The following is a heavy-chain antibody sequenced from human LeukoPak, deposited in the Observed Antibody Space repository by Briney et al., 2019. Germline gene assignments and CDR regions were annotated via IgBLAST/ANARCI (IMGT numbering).Heavy chain of an antibody. J-gene: IGHJ4*02. V-gene: IGHV3-23*01. D-gene: IGHD4-17*01. CDR1: GFTFSSYA. CDR3: AKVATTENEGDYEYYFDY. Sequence: GGSLRLSCAASGFTFSSYAMSWVRQAPGKGLEWVSAISGSGGSTYYADSVKGRFTISRDNSKNTLYLQMNSLRAEDTAVYYCAKVATTENEGDYEYYFDYWGQGTLVTVSS. CDR2: ISGSGGST.